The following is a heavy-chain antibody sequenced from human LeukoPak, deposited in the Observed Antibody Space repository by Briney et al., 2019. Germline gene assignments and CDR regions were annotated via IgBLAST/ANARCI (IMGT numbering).Heavy chain of an antibody. J-gene: IGHJ6*03. D-gene: IGHD4-11*01. CDR2: IYTSGST. CDR3: ARDLTYTSYYYYMDV. CDR1: GGSISSYY. Sequence: SETLSLTCTVSGGSISSYYWSWIRQPAGKGLEWIGRIYTSGSTNYNPSLKSRVTMSVDTSKNQFSLKLSSVTAADTAVYYCARDLTYTSYYYYMDVWGKGTRVTVSS. V-gene: IGHV4-4*07.